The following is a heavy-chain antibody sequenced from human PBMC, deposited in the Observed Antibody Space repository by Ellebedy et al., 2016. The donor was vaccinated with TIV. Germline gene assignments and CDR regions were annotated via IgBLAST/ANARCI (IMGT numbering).Heavy chain of an antibody. CDR3: ARRAGY. CDR2: IYWDDDK. CDR1: GFSLRTTAVS. J-gene: IGHJ4*02. Sequence: SGPTLVKPTQTLTLICTFSGFSLRTTAVSVGWIRQPPGKALEWLAFIYWDDDKRYSPSLKSKVTITKDTAKNQVVLTMTNMDPVDTTPYYCARRAGYWGQGTLVTVSS. V-gene: IGHV2-5*02.